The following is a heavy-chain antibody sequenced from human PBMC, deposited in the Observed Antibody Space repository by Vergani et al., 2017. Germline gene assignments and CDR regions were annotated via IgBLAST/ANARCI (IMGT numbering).Heavy chain of an antibody. J-gene: IGHJ4*02. CDR2: ISGSGGST. CDR3: AKGGYGSGSAHFDY. CDR1: GFTFRSYA. V-gene: IGHV3-23*01. D-gene: IGHD3-10*01. Sequence: EVQLLESGGGLVQPGGSLRLSCAASGFTFRSYAMSWVRQAPGQGLEWVSAISGSGGSTYYADSVKGRFTISRDNSKNTLYLQMNSLRAEDTAVYYCAKGGYGSGSAHFDYWGQGTLVTVSS.